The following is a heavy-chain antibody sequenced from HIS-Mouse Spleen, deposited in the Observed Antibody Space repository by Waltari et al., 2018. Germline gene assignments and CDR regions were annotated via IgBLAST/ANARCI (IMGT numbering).Heavy chain of an antibody. D-gene: IGHD6-13*01. CDR3: ARGRLYSSSWYYFDY. Sequence: QVQLQQWGAGLLKPSETLSLPCSVYGGSFRGYYWSWIRHPPGKGLEWIGEINHSGSTNYNPSLKSRVTISVDTSKNQFSLKLSSVTAADTAVYYCARGRLYSSSWYYFDYWGQGTLVTVSS. V-gene: IGHV4-34*01. CDR2: INHSGST. CDR1: GGSFRGYY. J-gene: IGHJ4*02.